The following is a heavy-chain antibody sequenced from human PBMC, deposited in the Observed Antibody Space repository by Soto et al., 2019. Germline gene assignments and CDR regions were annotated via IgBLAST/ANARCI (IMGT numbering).Heavy chain of an antibody. CDR3: AEVRGSYSNGVYSGSLEDAMDV. Sequence: GGSLRLSCAGSGFDFDDFAMHWVRQAPGKGLEWVSGISWNTGTIGYANSVKGRFIISRDNTRSSLYLQMNSLRPEDTALYYCAEVRGSYSNGVYSGSLEDAMDVWGQGTTVTVSS. CDR1: GFDFDDFA. J-gene: IGHJ6*02. D-gene: IGHD2-8*01. V-gene: IGHV3-9*01. CDR2: ISWNTGTI.